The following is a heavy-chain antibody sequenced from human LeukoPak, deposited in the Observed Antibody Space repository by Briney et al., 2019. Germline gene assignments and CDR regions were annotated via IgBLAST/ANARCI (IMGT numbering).Heavy chain of an antibody. J-gene: IGHJ4*02. CDR1: GGTFSSYA. V-gene: IGHV1-69*04. D-gene: IGHD5-24*01. Sequence: ASVKVSCKAPGGTFSSYAISWVRQAPGQGLEWMGRIIPILGIANYAQKFQGRVTITADKSTSTAYMELSSLRSEDTAVYYCARGGLMATPFGYWGQGTLVTVSS. CDR3: ARGGLMATPFGY. CDR2: IIPILGIA.